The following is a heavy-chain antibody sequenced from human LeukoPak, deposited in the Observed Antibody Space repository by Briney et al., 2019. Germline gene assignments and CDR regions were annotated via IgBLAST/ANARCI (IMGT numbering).Heavy chain of an antibody. J-gene: IGHJ4*02. CDR1: GFTFSSYT. CDR2: ISGSNSYI. V-gene: IGHV3-21*01. D-gene: IGHD4-17*01. Sequence: PGGSLRLSCAASGFTFSSYTMHWIRQAPGKGLEWVSSISGSNSYIFYADSVKGRFTVSRDNAKDSLYLQMNSLRAEDTAVYYCARAGGSTVSHSDYWGQGTLVTVSS. CDR3: ARAGGSTVSHSDY.